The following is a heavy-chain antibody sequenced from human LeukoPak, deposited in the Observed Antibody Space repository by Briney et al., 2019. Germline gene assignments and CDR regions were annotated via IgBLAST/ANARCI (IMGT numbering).Heavy chain of an antibody. V-gene: IGHV4-34*01. CDR3: ARGVRQWLAAGDAFDI. CDR1: GGSFSGYY. D-gene: IGHD6-19*01. J-gene: IGHJ3*02. CDR2: IYYSGST. Sequence: SETLSLTCAVYGGSFSGYYWSWIRQPPGKGLEWIGSIYYSGSTYYNPSLKSRVTISVDTSKNQFSLKLSSVTAADTAVYYCARGVRQWLAAGDAFDIWGQGTMVTVSS.